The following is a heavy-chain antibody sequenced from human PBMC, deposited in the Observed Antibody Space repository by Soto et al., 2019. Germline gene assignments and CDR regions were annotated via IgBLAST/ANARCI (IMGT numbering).Heavy chain of an antibody. J-gene: IGHJ4*02. V-gene: IGHV1-46*03. CDR1: GYTFTSYY. CDR3: ARGGFGVAEKRSPYYFDY. CDR2: INPSGGST. Sequence: QVQLVQSGAEVKKPGASVKVSCKASGYTFTSYYMHWVRQAPGQGLEWMGIINPSGGSTSYAQKFQGRVTMTRDTSTSTVYMELSSLRSEDTAVYYCARGGFGVAEKRSPYYFDYRGQGTLVTVSS. D-gene: IGHD6-19*01.